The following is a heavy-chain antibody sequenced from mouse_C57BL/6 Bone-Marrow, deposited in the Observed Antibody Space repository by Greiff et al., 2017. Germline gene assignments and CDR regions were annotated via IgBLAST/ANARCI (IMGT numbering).Heavy chain of an antibody. CDR3: ARKSPITTVVATGDY. J-gene: IGHJ2*01. Sequence: VQLQQPGAELVKPGASVKLSCKASGYTFTSYWMQWVKQRPGQGLEWIGEIDPSDSYTNYNQKFKGKATLTVDTSSSTAYMQLSSLTSEDSAVYYCARKSPITTVVATGDYGGQGTTLTVSS. V-gene: IGHV1-50*01. D-gene: IGHD1-1*01. CDR2: IDPSDSYT. CDR1: GYTFTSYW.